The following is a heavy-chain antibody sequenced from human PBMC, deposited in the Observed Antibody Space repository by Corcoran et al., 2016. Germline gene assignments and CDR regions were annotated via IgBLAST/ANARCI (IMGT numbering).Heavy chain of an antibody. CDR1: GASVSTSRYY. CDR2: IYSDGRT. CDR3: AKGPGRIAAAGGLVDL. Sequence: QLHLQESGPGLVKPSESLSLTCTVSGASVSTSRYYWGWFRRPPGKGLEWIGAIYSDGRTYNNPSLKSRVTMSIDTSNDQFSLKLTSVTAADSAVKYWAKGPGRIAAAGGLVDLWGRGSLVIVSS. V-gene: IGHV4-39*07. D-gene: IGHD6-13*01. J-gene: IGHJ2*01.